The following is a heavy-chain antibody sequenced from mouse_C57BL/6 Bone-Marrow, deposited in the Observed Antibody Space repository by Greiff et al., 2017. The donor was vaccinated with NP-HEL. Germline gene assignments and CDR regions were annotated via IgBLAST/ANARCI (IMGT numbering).Heavy chain of an antibody. Sequence: DVMLVESAGGLVQPGSSMKLSCTASGFTFSDYYMAWVRQVPEKGLEWVANINYDGSSTYYLDSLKSRFIISRDNAKNILYLQMSSLKSEDTATYYCARARYFDVWGTGTTVTVSS. CDR3: ARARYFDV. CDR2: INYDGSST. J-gene: IGHJ1*03. CDR1: GFTFSDYY. V-gene: IGHV5-16*01.